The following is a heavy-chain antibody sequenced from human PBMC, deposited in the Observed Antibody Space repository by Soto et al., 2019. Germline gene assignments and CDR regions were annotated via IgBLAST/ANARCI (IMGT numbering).Heavy chain of an antibody. CDR2: IIHIFGTA. J-gene: IGHJ3*02. D-gene: IGHD3-22*01. V-gene: IGHV1-69*01. CDR3: ARGLHYYYDSSGSHDAFEI. Sequence: QVQLVQSGAEVKKPGSSVKVSCKASGGTFSNYAISWVRQAPGQGLEWMGRIIHIFGTANYAQKFQGRVTITADESTSTSYMELSSLTSEDTAVYFLARGLHYYYDSSGSHDAFEIWGQGTLVTVSS. CDR1: GGTFSNYA.